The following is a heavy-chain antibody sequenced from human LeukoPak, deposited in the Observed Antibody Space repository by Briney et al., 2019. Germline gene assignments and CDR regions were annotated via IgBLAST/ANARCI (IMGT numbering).Heavy chain of an antibody. V-gene: IGHV4-39*07. CDR2: IYYSGST. CDR3: ARGGKTSGYYFRDWFDP. J-gene: IGHJ5*02. D-gene: IGHD3-22*01. Sequence: SETLSLTCTVSGGSISSSSYYWGWIRQPPGKGLEWIGSIYYSGSTYYNPSLKSRVTISVDTSKNQFSLKLSSVTAADTAVYYCARGGKTSGYYFRDWFDPWGQGTLVTVSS. CDR1: GGSISSSSYY.